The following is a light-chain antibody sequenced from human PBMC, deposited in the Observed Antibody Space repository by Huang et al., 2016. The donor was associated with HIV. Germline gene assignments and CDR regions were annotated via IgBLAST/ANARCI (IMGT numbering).Light chain of an antibody. CDR3: MQSIQLPLT. CDR2: EVS. J-gene: IGKJ4*01. CDR1: QCLLHSDGKTH. V-gene: IGKV2D-29*02. Sequence: DIVMTQTPLSLSVTPGQPASISCKSSQCLLHSDGKTHLYWYLQKVGQSPQLLIYEVSNRVSGVPDRFSGSGSGTDFTLKISRMEAEDVGVYYCMQSIQLPLTFGGGTKVEIK.